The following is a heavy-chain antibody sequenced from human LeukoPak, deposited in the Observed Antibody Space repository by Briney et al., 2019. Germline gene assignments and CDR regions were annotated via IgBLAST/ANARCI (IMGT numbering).Heavy chain of an antibody. V-gene: IGHV4-34*01. CDR2: INHSGST. Sequence: PSETLSLTCAVYGGSFSGYYWSWIRQPPGKGLEWIGEINHSGSTNYNPSLKSRVTISVDTSKNRFSLKPSSVTAADTAVYYCAREVVGGYNWKIRDRYMDVWGKGTTVTVSS. CDR1: GGSFSGYY. CDR3: AREVVGGYNWKIRDRYMDV. D-gene: IGHD1-20*01. J-gene: IGHJ6*03.